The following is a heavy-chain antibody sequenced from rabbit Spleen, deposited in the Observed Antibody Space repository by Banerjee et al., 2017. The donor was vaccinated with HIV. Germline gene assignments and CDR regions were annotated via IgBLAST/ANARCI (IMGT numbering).Heavy chain of an antibody. CDR2: INAVTGKA. CDR3: ARGGRRDDDTYFNL. CDR1: GFSFSNKAV. J-gene: IGHJ4*01. V-gene: IGHV1S45*01. D-gene: IGHD3-1*01. Sequence: QEQLEESGGGLVQPEGSLKLSCTASGFSFSNKAVMCWVRQAPGKGLEWIACINAVTGKAVYASWAKGRFTFSKTSSTTVTLQMTSLTAADTATYFCARGGRRDDDTYFNLWGQGTLVTVS.